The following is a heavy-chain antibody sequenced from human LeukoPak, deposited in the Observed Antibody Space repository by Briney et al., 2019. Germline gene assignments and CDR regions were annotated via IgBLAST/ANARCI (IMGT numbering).Heavy chain of an antibody. CDR2: IYCSGST. V-gene: IGHV4-59*08. Sequence: SETLSLTCTVSGGSISSYYWSWIRQPPGKGLEWIGYIYCSGSTNYNPSLKSRVTISVDTSKNQFSLKLSSVTAADTAVYYCARLSGSYYFDYWGQGTLVTVSS. CDR1: GGSISSYY. D-gene: IGHD1-26*01. CDR3: ARLSGSYYFDY. J-gene: IGHJ4*02.